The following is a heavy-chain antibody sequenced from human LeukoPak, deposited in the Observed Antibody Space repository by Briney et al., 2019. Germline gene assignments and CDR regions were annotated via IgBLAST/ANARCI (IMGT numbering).Heavy chain of an antibody. Sequence: PGGSLRLSCAASGFTFSSYAMSWVRQAPGKGLEWVSAISGSGGSTYYADSVKGRFTISRDNSKNTLYLQMNSLRAEDTAVYYCAKTRNNIVATIHDYWGQRTLVTVSS. CDR1: GFTFSSYA. V-gene: IGHV3-23*01. J-gene: IGHJ4*02. D-gene: IGHD5-12*01. CDR3: AKTRNNIVATIHDY. CDR2: ISGSGGST.